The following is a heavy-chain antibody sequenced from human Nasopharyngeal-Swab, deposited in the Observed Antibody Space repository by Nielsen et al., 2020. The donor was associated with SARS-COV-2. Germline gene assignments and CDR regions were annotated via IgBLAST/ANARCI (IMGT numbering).Heavy chain of an antibody. CDR3: ARGRAFYDYVWGSYRPFDY. CDR2: INHSGST. J-gene: IGHJ4*02. V-gene: IGHV4-34*01. Sequence: WIRQPPGKGLEWIGEINHSGSTNYNPSLKSRVTISVDTPKNQFSLKLSSVTAADTAVYYCARGRAFYDYVWGSYRPFDYWGQGTLVTVSS. D-gene: IGHD3-16*02.